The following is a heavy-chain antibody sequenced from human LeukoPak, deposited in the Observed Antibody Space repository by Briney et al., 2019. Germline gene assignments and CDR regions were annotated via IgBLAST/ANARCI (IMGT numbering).Heavy chain of an antibody. Sequence: PSQTLSLTCAVSGGSISSGGYSWSWIRQPPGKGLEWIGYIYYSGSTYYNPSLKSRVTISVDTSKNQFSLKLSSVTAADTAVYYCARGAKPFDIWGQGTMVTVSS. V-gene: IGHV4-30-4*07. CDR2: IYYSGST. CDR1: GGSISSGGYS. J-gene: IGHJ3*02. CDR3: ARGAKPFDI.